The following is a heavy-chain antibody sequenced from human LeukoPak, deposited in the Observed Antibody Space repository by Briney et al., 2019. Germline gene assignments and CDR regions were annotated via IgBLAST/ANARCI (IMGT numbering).Heavy chain of an antibody. CDR1: GFGSKNYA. V-gene: IGHV3-23*01. CDR3: ARQPAGYSYGAGAFDI. Sequence: GGSLRLSCTTSGFGSKNYAMSWVRLAPGKGLEWVSIISATGVNTYYADSVKGRFTISRDNSKSTLYLQMNSLRAEDTAVYYCARQPAGYSYGAGAFDIWGQGTMVTVSS. J-gene: IGHJ3*02. CDR2: ISATGVNT. D-gene: IGHD5-18*01.